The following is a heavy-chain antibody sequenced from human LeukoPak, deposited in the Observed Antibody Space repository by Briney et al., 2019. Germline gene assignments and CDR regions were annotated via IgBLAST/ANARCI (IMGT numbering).Heavy chain of an antibody. CDR3: TRNPGMDV. J-gene: IGHJ6*02. CDR2: INGDGSSS. V-gene: IGHV3-74*01. Sequence: PGRSLRLSCAASGFTFSTYWMHWVRQAPGKGLVWVSRINGDGSSSTYADSVKGRFTISRDNAKNTLYLQMNSLRTEDTAVYYCTRNPGMDVWGQGTPATVSS. CDR1: GFTFSTYW.